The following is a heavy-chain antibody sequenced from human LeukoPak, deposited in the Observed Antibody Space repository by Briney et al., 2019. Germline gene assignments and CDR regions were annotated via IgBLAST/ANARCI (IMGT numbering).Heavy chain of an antibody. D-gene: IGHD3-3*01. V-gene: IGHV3-7*01. Sequence: GGSLRLSCAASGFTFSNYLMNWVRQAPGKGLEWVANIKQDGSEKYYVDSVKGRFTISRDNAKNSLYLQMNSLRAEDTAVYYCARGNYDLWGDYYYYMDVWGKGTTVTVSS. CDR2: IKQDGSEK. J-gene: IGHJ6*03. CDR1: GFTFSNYL. CDR3: ARGNYDLWGDYYYYMDV.